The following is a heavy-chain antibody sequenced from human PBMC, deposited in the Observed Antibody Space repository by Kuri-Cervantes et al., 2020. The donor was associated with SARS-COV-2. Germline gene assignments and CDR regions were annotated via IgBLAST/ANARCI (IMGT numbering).Heavy chain of an antibody. Sequence: GESLKISCAASGFTFSSYAMHWVRQAPGKGLEWVAVISYDGSNKYYADSVKGRFAIPRDNSKNTLYLQMNSLRAEDTAVYYCARDHRDGYNWSSFFGGMDVWGQGTTVTVSS. CDR1: GFTFSSYA. J-gene: IGHJ6*02. CDR3: ARDHRDGYNWSSFFGGMDV. V-gene: IGHV3-30*09. CDR2: ISYDGSNK. D-gene: IGHD5-24*01.